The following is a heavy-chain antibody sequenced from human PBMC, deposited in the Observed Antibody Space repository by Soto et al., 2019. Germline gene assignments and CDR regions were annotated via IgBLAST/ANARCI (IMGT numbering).Heavy chain of an antibody. CDR3: VKEFRGAFDY. CDR2: IFSGGNA. CDR1: GVTVNSNF. D-gene: IGHD3-10*01. Sequence: LRLSCAVSGVTVNSNFMSWVRQSPGKGLKWVSVIFSGGNADYADSAKGRFIMSRDISKNTLYLQMNSLRAEDTAVYFCVKEFRGAFDYWGQGTLVTVSS. J-gene: IGHJ4*02. V-gene: IGHV3-53*01.